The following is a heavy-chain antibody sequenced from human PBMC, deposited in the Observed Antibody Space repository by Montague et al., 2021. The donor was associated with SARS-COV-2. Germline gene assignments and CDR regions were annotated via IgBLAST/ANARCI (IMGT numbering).Heavy chain of an antibody. V-gene: IGHV4-39*01. CDR3: ARHPTGYPNWFDS. Sequence: SETLSLTCTVPGDSISTSYWAWIRQPPGKGLEWIATISYSGTTYYSPSLQSRATLSMDMSTNQFSLRLTSVTAADTAVYFCARHPTGYPNWFDSWGQGTSVIVSS. D-gene: IGHD3-9*01. CDR1: GDSISTSY. CDR2: ISYSGTT. J-gene: IGHJ5*01.